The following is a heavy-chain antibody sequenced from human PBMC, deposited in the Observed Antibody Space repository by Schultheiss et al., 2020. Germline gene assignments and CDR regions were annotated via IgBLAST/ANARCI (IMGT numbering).Heavy chain of an antibody. D-gene: IGHD6-6*01. CDR2: ISYDGSNK. CDR3: ARVGERSSSSSHYYYGMDV. V-gene: IGHV3-30*07. CDR1: GFTFSSYA. J-gene: IGHJ6*02. Sequence: GGSLRLSCAASGFTFSSYAMHWVRQAPGKGLEWVAVISYDGSNKYYADSVKGRFTISRDNSKNTLYLQMNSLRAGDTAVYYCARVGERSSSSSHYYYGMDVWGQGTTVTVSS.